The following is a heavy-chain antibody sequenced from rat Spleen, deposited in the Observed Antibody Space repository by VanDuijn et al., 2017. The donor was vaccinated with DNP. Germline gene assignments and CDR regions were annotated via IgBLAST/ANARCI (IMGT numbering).Heavy chain of an antibody. J-gene: IGHJ2*01. CDR2: VNTGGGIT. V-gene: IGHV5S13*01. D-gene: IGHD1-12*02. CDR1: GFTFSSYD. Sequence: EVQLVESGGGLLQPGRSLKLSCAASGFTFSSYDMAWVRQAPSKGLEWVASVNTGGGITYYRDSVKGRFSISRDNAENTVYLQMNSLRSEDTATYYCANYNFYDGTYWGQGVMVTVSS. CDR3: ANYNFYDGTY.